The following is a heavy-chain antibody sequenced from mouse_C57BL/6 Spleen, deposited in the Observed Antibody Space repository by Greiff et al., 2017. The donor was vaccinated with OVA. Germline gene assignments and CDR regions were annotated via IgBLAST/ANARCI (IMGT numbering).Heavy chain of an antibody. J-gene: IGHJ2*01. V-gene: IGHV1-82*01. CDR1: GYAFSSSW. Sequence: VKLKQSGPELVKPGASVKISCKASGYAFSSSWLNWVKQRPGKGLEWIGRIYPGDGDTNYNGKLKGKATLTADKSSSTAYMQLSSLTSEDSAVYYCARRTYYYGSSYFDYWGQGTTLTVSS. CDR3: ARRTYYYGSSYFDY. CDR2: IYPGDGDT. D-gene: IGHD1-1*01.